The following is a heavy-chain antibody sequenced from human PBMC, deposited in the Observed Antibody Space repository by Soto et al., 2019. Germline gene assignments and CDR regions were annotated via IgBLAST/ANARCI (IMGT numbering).Heavy chain of an antibody. CDR3: ARAVGSEVVGFATNDGYHAPDY. D-gene: IGHD2-15*01. J-gene: IGHJ4*02. Sequence: ETLSLTCTVSGGSISSYYWSWIRQPPGKGLEWIGYIYYSGSTNCNPSLKSRVTISVDTSKNQFSLKLSSVTAADTAVYYCARAVGSEVVGFATNDGYHAPDYWGQGTLVTVSS. V-gene: IGHV4-59*01. CDR1: GGSISSYY. CDR2: IYYSGST.